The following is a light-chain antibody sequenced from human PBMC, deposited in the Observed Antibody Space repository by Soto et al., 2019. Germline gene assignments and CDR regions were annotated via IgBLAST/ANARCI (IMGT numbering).Light chain of an antibody. J-gene: IGLJ3*02. V-gene: IGLV2-14*01. CDR1: SSDVGGYNY. Sequence: QSALTQPASVSGSPGQSITISCTGTSSDVGGYNYVSWYQQYPGKAPIVMIFDVSNRPSVVSDRFSGSKSGNTAFLTSSGLQAEDEADYYCSSYASSSTRLFGGGTKLTVL. CDR2: DVS. CDR3: SSYASSSTRL.